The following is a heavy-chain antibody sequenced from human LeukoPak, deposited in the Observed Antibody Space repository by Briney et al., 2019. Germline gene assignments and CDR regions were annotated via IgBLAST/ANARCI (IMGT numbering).Heavy chain of an antibody. CDR3: ARGIAAPGARWFDP. V-gene: IGHV1-2*02. CDR1: GYKLTDYW. Sequence: ASVKVSCKAFGYKLTDYWIHWVRQAPGQGLEWMGWIDPNSGGTNYAQNFKGRVTLTRDTSVITVYMEMSRLISDDTAVYYCARGIAAPGARWFDPWGQGTLVTVSS. D-gene: IGHD6-13*01. J-gene: IGHJ5*02. CDR2: IDPNSGGT.